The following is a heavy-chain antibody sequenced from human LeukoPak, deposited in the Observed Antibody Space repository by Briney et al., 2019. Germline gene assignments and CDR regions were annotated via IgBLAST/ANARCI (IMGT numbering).Heavy chain of an antibody. V-gene: IGHV3-66*01. CDR1: GFTVSSNY. CDR3: ARALYDILTGNYYGMDV. J-gene: IGHJ6*02. D-gene: IGHD3-9*01. CDR2: IYSGGST. Sequence: GGSLKLSCAASGFTVSSNYMSWVRQAPGKGLEWASVIYSGGSTYYADSVKGRFTISRDNSKNTLYLQMNSLRAEDTAVYYCARALYDILTGNYYGMDVWGQGTTVTVSS.